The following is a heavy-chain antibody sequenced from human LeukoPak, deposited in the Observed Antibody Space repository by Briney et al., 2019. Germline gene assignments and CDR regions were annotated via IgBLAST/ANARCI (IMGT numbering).Heavy chain of an antibody. CDR3: ARDGYYDSSGSYYGMDV. CDR2: IYYSGST. CDR1: GGSVSSGSYY. V-gene: IGHV4-61*01. J-gene: IGHJ6*02. D-gene: IGHD3-22*01. Sequence: PSETLSLTCTVSGGSVSSGSYYWSWIRQPPGKGLEWIGYIYYSGSTNYNPSLKSRVTISVDTSKNQFSLKLSSVTAADTAVYYCARDGYYDSSGSYYGMDVWGQGTTVTVSS.